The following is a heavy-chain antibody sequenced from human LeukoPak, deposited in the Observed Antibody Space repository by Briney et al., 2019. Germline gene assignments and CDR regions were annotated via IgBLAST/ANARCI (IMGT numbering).Heavy chain of an antibody. V-gene: IGHV3-11*04. Sequence: PGGSLRLSCAASGFTVSSNYMSWVRQAPGKGLEWVSYISSSGSTIYYADSVKGRFTISRDNAKNSLYLQMNSLRAEDTAVYYCARDGILWFGELLSAYYGMDVWGQGTTVTVSS. J-gene: IGHJ6*02. D-gene: IGHD3-10*01. CDR3: ARDGILWFGELLSAYYGMDV. CDR2: ISSSGSTI. CDR1: GFTVSSNY.